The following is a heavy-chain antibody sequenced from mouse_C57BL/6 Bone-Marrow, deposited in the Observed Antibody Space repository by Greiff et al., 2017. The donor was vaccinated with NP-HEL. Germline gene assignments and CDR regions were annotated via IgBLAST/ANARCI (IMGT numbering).Heavy chain of an antibody. D-gene: IGHD1-1*01. CDR1: GFRLRDYG. CDR2: ISRGRSTI. CDR3: ARGIYYGRSYWYFDV. Sequence: EVQLVESGGGLGKHGGSLKLACAASGFRLRDYGMHGVREAPEKGLERVADISRGRSTIYYADTVKGRFTISRVNAKNTLFLQMTSLRSEDTAMYYCARGIYYGRSYWYFDVWGTGTTVTVSS. V-gene: IGHV5-17*01. J-gene: IGHJ1*03.